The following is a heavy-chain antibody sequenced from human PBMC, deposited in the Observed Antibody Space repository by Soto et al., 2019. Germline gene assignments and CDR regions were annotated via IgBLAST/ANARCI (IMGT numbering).Heavy chain of an antibody. V-gene: IGHV1-18*01. J-gene: IGHJ4*02. CDR1: GYTFTSYG. CDR2: ISAYNGNT. CDR3: ARDRWRDGYDYGPDF. D-gene: IGHD5-12*01. Sequence: ASVKVSCKASGYTFTSYGISWVRQAPGQGLEWMGWISAYNGNTNYAQKFQGRVTMTTDTSTSTAYMELRGLRSDDTAVYYCARDRWRDGYDYGPDFWGQGTLVTVSS.